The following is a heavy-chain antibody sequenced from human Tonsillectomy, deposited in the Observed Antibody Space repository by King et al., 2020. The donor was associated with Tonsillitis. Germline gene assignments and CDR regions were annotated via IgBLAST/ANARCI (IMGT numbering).Heavy chain of an antibody. V-gene: IGHV3-21*01. CDR1: GFTFSSYS. CDR2: ISSSSSYI. CDR3: AREEVAGTDASDY. D-gene: IGHD6-19*01. J-gene: IGHJ4*02. Sequence: VQLVESGGGLVKPGGSLRLSCAASGFTFSSYSMNWVRQAPGKGLEWVSSISSSSSYIYYADSVKGRFTISRDNAKNSLYLQMNSLRAEDTAVYYCAREEVAGTDASDYWGQGTLVTVSS.